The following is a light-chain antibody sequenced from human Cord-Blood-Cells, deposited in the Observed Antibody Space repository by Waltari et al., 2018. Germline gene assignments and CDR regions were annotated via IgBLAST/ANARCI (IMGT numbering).Light chain of an antibody. Sequence: DIVLTQAPDSLAVSLGQRATSNCKSRQSVLYSSNNKTYLAWYQQKPGQPPKLLIYWASTRESGVPDRFSGSGSGTDFTLTISSLQAEDVAVYYCQQYYSTPYTFGQGTKLEIK. V-gene: IGKV4-1*01. J-gene: IGKJ2*01. CDR1: QSVLYSSNNKTY. CDR3: QQYYSTPYT. CDR2: WAS.